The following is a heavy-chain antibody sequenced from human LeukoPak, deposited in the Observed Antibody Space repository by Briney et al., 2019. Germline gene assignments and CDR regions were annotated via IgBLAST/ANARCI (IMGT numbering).Heavy chain of an antibody. D-gene: IGHD3-16*01. CDR3: AKVGWGSSVGYFDY. J-gene: IGHJ4*02. Sequence: GGSLRLSCAASGFTFSSYSMNWVRQAPGKGLEWVSAISGSGGSTYYTDSVKGRFTISRDNSKNTLYLQMNSLRAEDTAVYYCAKVGWGSSVGYFDYWGQGTLVTVSS. CDR1: GFTFSSYS. V-gene: IGHV3-23*01. CDR2: ISGSGGST.